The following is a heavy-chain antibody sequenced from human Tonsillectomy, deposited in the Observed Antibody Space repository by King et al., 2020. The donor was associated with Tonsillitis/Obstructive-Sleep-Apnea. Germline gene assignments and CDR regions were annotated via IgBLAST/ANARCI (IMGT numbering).Heavy chain of an antibody. V-gene: IGHV2-26*01. CDR3: APVLVLLWFREPDYYYYMDV. CDR2: IFSNDEK. J-gene: IGHJ6*03. D-gene: IGHD3-10*01. CDR1: GFSLSNARMG. Sequence: VTLKESGPVLVKPTETLTLTCTVSGFSLSNARMGVSWIRQPPGTALEWLAHIFSNDEKSYSTSLKSRLTISKDTSKSQVVLTMTNMDPVDTATYYCAPVLVLLWFREPDYYYYMDVWGKGTTVTVSS.